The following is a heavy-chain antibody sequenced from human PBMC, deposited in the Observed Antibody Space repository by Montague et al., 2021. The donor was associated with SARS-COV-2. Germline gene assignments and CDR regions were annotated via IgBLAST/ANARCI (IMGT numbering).Heavy chain of an antibody. D-gene: IGHD2-8*01. CDR1: GFSLSTSAVG. CDR3: AHRIQNLNGFQX. J-gene: IGHJ1*01. Sequence: PALVKPTQTLTLTCSFSGFSLSTSAVGVGWIRQPPGKALGWLAVIYWNDDKYYDPSLNSRLTITKDTSKNQVVLTMTNMDPVDTATYYCAHRIQNLNGFQXWGQGTLVTVSS. V-gene: IGHV2-5*01. CDR2: IYWNDDK.